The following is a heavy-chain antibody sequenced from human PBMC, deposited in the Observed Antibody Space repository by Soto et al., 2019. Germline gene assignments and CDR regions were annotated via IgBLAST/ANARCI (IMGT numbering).Heavy chain of an antibody. J-gene: IGHJ5*02. D-gene: IGHD4-4*01. CDR2: IIPIFGTA. CDR3: AREDYNKTPHWFDP. V-gene: IGHV1-69*12. Sequence: QVQLVQSGAEVKKPGSSVKVPCKASGGTFSSYAISWVRQAPGQGLEWMGGIIPIFGTANYAKKFQGRVTITAAESTSTAYMELSSLSSEDTAVYYCAREDYNKTPHWFDPWGHGTLVTVS. CDR1: GGTFSSYA.